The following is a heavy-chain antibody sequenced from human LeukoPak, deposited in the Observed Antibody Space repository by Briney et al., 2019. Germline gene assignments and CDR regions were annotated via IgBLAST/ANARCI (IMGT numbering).Heavy chain of an antibody. CDR3: ARENWGD. V-gene: IGHV3-74*01. CDR1: GFTFSSFW. Sequence: GGSLRLSCAASGFTFSSFWMHWVRQAPGKGLVWVSRIKSDGSSTSYADSVKGRFTISRDNAKNTLYLQMNSLRVEDAAVYYCARENWGDWGQGTLVTVSS. D-gene: IGHD7-27*01. CDR2: IKSDGSST. J-gene: IGHJ4*02.